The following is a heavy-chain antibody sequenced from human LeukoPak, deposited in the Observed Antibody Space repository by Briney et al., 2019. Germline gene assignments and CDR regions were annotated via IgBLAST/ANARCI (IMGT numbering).Heavy chain of an antibody. V-gene: IGHV3-21*01. CDR3: ARRFYYDSSAEGGY. CDR2: ISTSSSYI. CDR1: GFTLSSYS. J-gene: IGHJ4*02. D-gene: IGHD3-22*01. Sequence: GGSLRLSCAASGFTLSSYSMNWARQAPGKGLEWVSFISTSSSYIYYADSVKGRFTISRDNAKNSLYLQMNSLRAEDTAVYYCARRFYYDSSAEGGYWGQGTLVTVSS.